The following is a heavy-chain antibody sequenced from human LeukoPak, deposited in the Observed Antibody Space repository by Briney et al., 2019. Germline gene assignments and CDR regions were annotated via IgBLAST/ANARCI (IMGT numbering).Heavy chain of an antibody. CDR1: GGSISSGSYY. V-gene: IGHV4-61*01. Sequence: SETLSLTCTVSGGSISSGSYYWSWIRQPPGKGLEWIGYIYYSGSTNYNPSLKSRVTISVDTSKNQFSLKLSSVTAADTAVYYCARDRCSSTSCHTNWFDPWGQGTLVTVSS. CDR3: ARDRCSSTSCHTNWFDP. CDR2: IYYSGST. J-gene: IGHJ5*02. D-gene: IGHD2-2*02.